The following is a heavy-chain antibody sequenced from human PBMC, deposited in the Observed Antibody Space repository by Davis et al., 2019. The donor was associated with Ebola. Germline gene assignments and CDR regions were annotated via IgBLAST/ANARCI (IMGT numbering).Heavy chain of an antibody. V-gene: IGHV3-48*01. CDR3: ARKTDYSSAEDAFDI. Sequence: GESLKISCVASGFTFSSYTMNWVRQAPGKGLEWLSYISSSSLTTYSADSVKGRFTVSRDNAKNTLYLQMNSLTAEDTAVYYCARKTDYSSAEDAFDIWGQGTMVTVSS. J-gene: IGHJ3*02. CDR1: GFTFSSYT. CDR2: ISSSSLTT. D-gene: IGHD6-19*01.